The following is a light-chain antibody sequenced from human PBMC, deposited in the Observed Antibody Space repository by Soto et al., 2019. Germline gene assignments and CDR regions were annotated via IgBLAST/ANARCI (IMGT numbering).Light chain of an antibody. Sequence: QPVLTQSPSASASLGASVKLTCTLSSGHSNYAIAWHQQQSEKGPRYLMKLNSDGSHSKADGIPDRFSGSSSGAERYLTISSLQCEDEADYYCQTWGSGIVVFGGGTQLTVL. CDR2: LNSDGSH. V-gene: IGLV4-69*01. J-gene: IGLJ2*01. CDR1: SGHSNYA. CDR3: QTWGSGIVV.